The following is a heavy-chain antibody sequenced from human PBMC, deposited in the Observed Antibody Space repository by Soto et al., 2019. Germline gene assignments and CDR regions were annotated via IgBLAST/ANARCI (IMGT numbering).Heavy chain of an antibody. D-gene: IGHD1-26*01. CDR2: IYYTGST. J-gene: IGHJ4*02. Sequence: QVQLQESGPGLVKPSETLSLTCTVSGGSLSTYYWSWIRQPPGKGLEWIGYIYYTGSTPYNPSLKSRVSISLDTSKNHFSLQLTSVTAADTAVYYCARDKGGWPDYWGQGTLVTVSS. CDR3: ARDKGGWPDY. V-gene: IGHV4-59*01. CDR1: GGSLSTYY.